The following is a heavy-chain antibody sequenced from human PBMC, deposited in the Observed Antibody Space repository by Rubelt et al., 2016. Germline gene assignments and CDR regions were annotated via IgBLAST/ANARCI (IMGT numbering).Heavy chain of an antibody. D-gene: IGHD2-2*01. Sequence: QVQLVQSGAEVKKPGASVKVSCKASGYTFTTYGISWVRQAPGQGLEWMGLIRTYNGNTNYAQKPQGRVTMTTDTSTSTAYMELRSLRSDDTAMYFCARGYCSSANCLFNWFDPWGQGTLVTVSS. V-gene: IGHV1-18*01. CDR1: GYTFTTYG. J-gene: IGHJ5*02. CDR2: IRTYNGNT. CDR3: ARGYCSSANCLFNWFDP.